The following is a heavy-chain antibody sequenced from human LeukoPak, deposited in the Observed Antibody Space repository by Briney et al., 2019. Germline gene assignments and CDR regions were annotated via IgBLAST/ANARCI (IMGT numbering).Heavy chain of an antibody. CDR1: GFTFSSDG. CDR3: AKDHWGAIRGEFDY. D-gene: IGHD3-10*01. CDR2: ISYDGSNK. Sequence: PGGSLRLSCAASGFTFSSDGMHWVRQAQGKGLEWVAVISYDGSNKYYADSVKGRFTISRDNSKNTLYLQMNSLRAEDTAVYFCAKDHWGAIRGEFDYWGQGTLVTVSS. J-gene: IGHJ4*02. V-gene: IGHV3-30*18.